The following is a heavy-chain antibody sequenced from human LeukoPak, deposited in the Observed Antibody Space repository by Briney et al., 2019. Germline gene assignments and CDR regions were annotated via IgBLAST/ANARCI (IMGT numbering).Heavy chain of an antibody. CDR2: IYYSGST. CDR3: ARLRGYCSSTSCYRWYNWFDP. D-gene: IGHD2-2*01. J-gene: IGHJ5*02. CDR1: GGSISSSSYY. Sequence: SETLSLTCTVSGGSISSSSYYWGWIRQPPGKGLEWIGSIYYSGSTYYNPSLKSRVTISVDTSKNQFSLKLSSVTAADTAVYYCARLRGYCSSTSCYRWYNWFDPWGQGTLVTVSS. V-gene: IGHV4-39*01.